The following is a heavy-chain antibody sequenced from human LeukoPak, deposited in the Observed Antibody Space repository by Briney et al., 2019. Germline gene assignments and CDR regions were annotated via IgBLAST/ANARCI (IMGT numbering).Heavy chain of an antibody. CDR2: IYHSGST. CDR3: ARARSGYYKNEPWNFDY. CDR1: GGSISSGGYS. J-gene: IGHJ4*02. Sequence: SETLSLTCAVSGGSISSGGYSWSWIRQPPGKGLEWIGYIYHSGSTYYNPSLKSRVTISVDRSKNQFSLKLSSVTAADTAMYYCARARSGYYKNEPWNFDYWGQGTLVTVSS. D-gene: IGHD3-22*01. V-gene: IGHV4-30-2*01.